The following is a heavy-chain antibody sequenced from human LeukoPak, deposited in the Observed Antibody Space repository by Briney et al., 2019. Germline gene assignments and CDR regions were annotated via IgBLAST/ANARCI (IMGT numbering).Heavy chain of an antibody. J-gene: IGHJ5*02. CDR2: ISWNSGSI. CDR3: AKDSGSSEYNWFDP. D-gene: IGHD1-26*01. CDR1: GFTFDDYA. Sequence: HTGGSLRLSCAASGFTFDDYAMHWVRQAPGKGLEWVSGISWNSGSIGYADSVKGRFTISRDNAKNSLYLQMNSLRAEDTALYYCAKDSGSSEYNWFDPWGQGTLVTVSS. V-gene: IGHV3-9*01.